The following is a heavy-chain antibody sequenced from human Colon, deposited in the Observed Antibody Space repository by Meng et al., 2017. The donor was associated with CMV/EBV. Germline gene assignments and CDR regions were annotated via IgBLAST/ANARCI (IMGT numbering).Heavy chain of an antibody. CDR2: INPSNGAT. CDR3: ARDRETSYDFWSGYRFDY. D-gene: IGHD3-3*01. J-gene: IGHJ4*02. V-gene: IGHV1-46*01. CDR1: GYTFTRYY. Sequence: ASVKVSCKPSGYTFTRYYIHWLRQAPGQGPEWMAIINPSNGATAYAQKFQGRVTLTTDTSTRTVYMEMRSLEPVDTAVYYCARDRETSYDFWSGYRFDYWGQGALVTVSS.